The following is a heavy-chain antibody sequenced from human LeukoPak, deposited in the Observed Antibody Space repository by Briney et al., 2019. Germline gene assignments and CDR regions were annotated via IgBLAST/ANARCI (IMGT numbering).Heavy chain of an antibody. CDR3: ARDLETGYSSRVGY. CDR2: INPNSGGT. Sequence: GASVKVSCKASGYTFTGYYMHWVRQAPGQGLEWMGWINPNSGGTNYAQKFQGRVTKTRDTSISTAYMELSRLRSDGTAVYYCARDLETGYSSRVGYWGQGTLVTVSS. V-gene: IGHV1-2*02. J-gene: IGHJ4*02. CDR1: GYTFTGYY. D-gene: IGHD6-13*01.